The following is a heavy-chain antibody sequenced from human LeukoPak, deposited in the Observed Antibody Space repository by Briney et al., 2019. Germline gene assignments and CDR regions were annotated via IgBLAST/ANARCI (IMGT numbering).Heavy chain of an antibody. CDR1: GYTFTTNW. CDR3: ARLGGYSTGWYIQY. D-gene: IGHD6-19*01. Sequence: GESLKTSCKGFGYTFTTNWIAWVRQMPGKGLGWMGVVYPGTSDSRYSPSFQGQVTISADNSLSAAYLQWSSLKASDSAMYYCARLGGYSTGWYIQYWGQGTLVTVSS. CDR2: VYPGTSDS. V-gene: IGHV5-51*01. J-gene: IGHJ4*02.